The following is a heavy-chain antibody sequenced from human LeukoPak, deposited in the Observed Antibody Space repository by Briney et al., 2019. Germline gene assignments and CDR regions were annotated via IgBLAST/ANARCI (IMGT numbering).Heavy chain of an antibody. Sequence: PGGSLRLSCAVSGFTFGDYYMSWIRQAPGKGLEWLSYISGSGSSTYYADSVRGRFTISRDNSQNSLYLQMNSLRTEDTAVYYCAKRRDYFDYWGQGALVTVSS. V-gene: IGHV3-11*01. CDR3: AKRRDYFDY. CDR1: GFTFGDYY. CDR2: ISGSGSST. J-gene: IGHJ4*02.